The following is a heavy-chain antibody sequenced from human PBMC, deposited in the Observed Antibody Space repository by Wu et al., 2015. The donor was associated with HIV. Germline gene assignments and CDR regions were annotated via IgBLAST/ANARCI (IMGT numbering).Heavy chain of an antibody. Sequence: QVQLQQWGAALLKPSETLSLTCAVYGGSFSGYYWSWIRQPPGKGLEWIGEINHSGSTNYNPSLKGRITISKDTSKKQSSLKLNSATAADTAVYYCATNDYSNLKFFNYWGQGTLVTVST. CDR2: INHSGST. CDR1: GGSFSGYY. D-gene: IGHD4-11*01. V-gene: IGHV4-34*01. J-gene: IGHJ4*02. CDR3: ATNDYSNLKFFNY.